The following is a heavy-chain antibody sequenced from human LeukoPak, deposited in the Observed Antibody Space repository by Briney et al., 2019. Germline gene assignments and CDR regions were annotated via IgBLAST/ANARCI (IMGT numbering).Heavy chain of an antibody. D-gene: IGHD3-10*01. V-gene: IGHV3-48*02. CDR1: GFTFSSYS. CDR3: ATSRSSFTSYYFDY. J-gene: IGHJ4*02. Sequence: GGSLRLSCAASGFTFSSYSMNWVRQAPGKGLEWVSYISSSSSTIYYADSVKGRFTISRDNAKNSLYLQMNSLRDEDTAVYYCATSRSSFTSYYFDYWGRGTLVTVSS. CDR2: ISSSSSTI.